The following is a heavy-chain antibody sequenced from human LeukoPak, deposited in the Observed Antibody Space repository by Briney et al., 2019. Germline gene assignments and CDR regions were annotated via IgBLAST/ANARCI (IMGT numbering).Heavy chain of an antibody. J-gene: IGHJ4*02. V-gene: IGHV3-30*18. CDR1: GFTFRSYV. D-gene: IGHD3-9*01. Sequence: GRSLRLSCAASGFTFRSYVMHWVRQAPGKGLEWVAVISYDESNKYYADSVKGRFTISRDNSKNTLYLQMNSLRAEDTAVYYCAKDPASYDILTGYMLYWGQGTLVTVSS. CDR2: ISYDESNK. CDR3: AKDPASYDILTGYMLY.